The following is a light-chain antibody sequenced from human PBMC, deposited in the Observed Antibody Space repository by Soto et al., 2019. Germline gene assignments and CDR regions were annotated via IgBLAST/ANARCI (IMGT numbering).Light chain of an antibody. CDR1: QSIGSW. Sequence: DSQMTQSPSTLSASVGDRVTITCRASQSIGSWLAWYQQKPGRAPKLLMYQASTLESGVPSRFRGSGSGTEFTLTISSLQPDDFATYYCEQYNSLPYTFGQGTTLDIK. CDR3: EQYNSLPYT. CDR2: QAS. J-gene: IGKJ2*01. V-gene: IGKV1-5*03.